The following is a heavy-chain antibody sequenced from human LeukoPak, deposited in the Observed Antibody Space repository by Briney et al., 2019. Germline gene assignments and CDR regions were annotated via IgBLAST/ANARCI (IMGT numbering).Heavy chain of an antibody. V-gene: IGHV3-53*01. D-gene: IGHD5-18*01. Sequence: PGGSLRLSCAVSGFTVSSNYMSWVRQAPGKGLEWVSLIYSGGGTYYADSVRGRFTISRDNAKNSVYLQMNSLRVEDTAVYYCAKDARSGYTYGDMDYWGQGTLVTVSS. CDR1: GFTVSSNY. CDR3: AKDARSGYTYGDMDY. CDR2: IYSGGGT. J-gene: IGHJ4*02.